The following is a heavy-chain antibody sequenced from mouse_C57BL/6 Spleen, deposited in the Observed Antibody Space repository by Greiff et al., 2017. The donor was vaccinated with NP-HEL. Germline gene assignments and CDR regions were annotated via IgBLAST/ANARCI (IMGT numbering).Heavy chain of an antibody. D-gene: IGHD1-1*01. CDR2: IYPGDGDT. Sequence: QVQLQQSGAELVKPGASVKISCKASGYAFSSYWLNWVKQRPGKGLEWIGQIYPGDGDTNYNGKFKGKATLTAAKSSSTAYMQRSSLTSEESAVYFCARGPYYGPDYWGQGTTLTVSS. V-gene: IGHV1-80*01. J-gene: IGHJ2*01. CDR3: ARGPYYGPDY. CDR1: GYAFSSYW.